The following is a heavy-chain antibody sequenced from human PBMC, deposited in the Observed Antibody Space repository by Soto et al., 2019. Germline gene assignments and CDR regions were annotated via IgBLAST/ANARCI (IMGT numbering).Heavy chain of an antibody. CDR2: ITSSGRTI. CDR1: GFTFSNYY. Sequence: GGSLRLSCAASGFTFSNYYMTWIRQAPGKGLEWVSYITSSGRTIYYADSVKGRITISRDNADNSLSLQMNSLRAEDTAVYYCARVDCSSGACCFDNWGQGTLVTVSS. V-gene: IGHV3-11*01. CDR3: ARVDCSSGACCFDN. D-gene: IGHD2-15*01. J-gene: IGHJ4*02.